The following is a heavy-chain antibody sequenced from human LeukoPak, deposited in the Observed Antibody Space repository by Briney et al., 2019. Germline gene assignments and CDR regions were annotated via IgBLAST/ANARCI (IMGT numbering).Heavy chain of an antibody. CDR3: ARNSDPLFWSGYSYGMDV. CDR1: GSSISSYY. D-gene: IGHD3-3*01. CDR2: IYYSGST. Sequence: PSETLSLTCTVSGSSISSYYWSWIRQPPGKGLEWIGYIYYSGSTNYNPSLKSRVTISVDTSKNQFSLKLSSVTAADTAVYYCARNSDPLFWSGYSYGMDVWGQGTTVTVSS. V-gene: IGHV4-59*08. J-gene: IGHJ6*02.